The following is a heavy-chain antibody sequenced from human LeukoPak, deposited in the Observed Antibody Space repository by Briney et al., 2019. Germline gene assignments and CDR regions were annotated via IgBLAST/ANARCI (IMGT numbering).Heavy chain of an antibody. Sequence: SETLSLTCTVSGGSIKRGDYYWSWIRQSPEKGLEWIGYINYSGNTYYSPSLKSRVSISVDTSRNQFSLKLRSVTAADTAVYYCARELATSSVFDYWGQGALVTVSS. CDR1: GGSIKRGDYY. CDR3: ARELATSSVFDY. J-gene: IGHJ4*02. V-gene: IGHV4-30-4*01. CDR2: INYSGNT. D-gene: IGHD1-26*01.